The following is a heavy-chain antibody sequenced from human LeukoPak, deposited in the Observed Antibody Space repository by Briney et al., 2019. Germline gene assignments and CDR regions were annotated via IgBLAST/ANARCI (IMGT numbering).Heavy chain of an antibody. J-gene: IGHJ5*01. CDR1: GGSISGYY. CDR2: IYYSGST. V-gene: IGHV4-59*01. D-gene: IGHD6-13*01. CDR3: ATMGGSSWYWFGY. Sequence: PSETLSLTCTVSGGSISGYYWSWIRQPPGKGLEWIGYIYYSGSTNYNPSLKSRVTISVDTSKNQFSLKLSSVTAADTAVYYCATMGGSSWYWFGYWGQGTLVTVSS.